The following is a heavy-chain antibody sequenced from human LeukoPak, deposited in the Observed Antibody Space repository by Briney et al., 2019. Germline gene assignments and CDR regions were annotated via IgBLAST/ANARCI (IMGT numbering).Heavy chain of an antibody. CDR1: GGSFSGYY. D-gene: IGHD2-15*01. V-gene: IGHV4-34*01. J-gene: IGHJ5*02. CDR3: ARVARKLGYCSGGSCYPLENWFDP. Sequence: SETLSLTCAVYGGSFSGYYWSWIRQPPGKGLEWIGEINHSGSTNYNPSLKSRVTISVDTSKNQFSLKLSSVTAADTAVYYCARVARKLGYCSGGSCYPLENWFDPWGQGTLVTVSS. CDR2: INHSGST.